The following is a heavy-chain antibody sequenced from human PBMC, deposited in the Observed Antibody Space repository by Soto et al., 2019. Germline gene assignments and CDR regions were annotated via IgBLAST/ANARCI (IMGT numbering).Heavy chain of an antibody. J-gene: IGHJ6*02. Sequence: QVQLVQSGAEVKKPGSSVKVSCKASGGTFSSYAISWVRQAPGQGLEWMGGIIPIFGTANYAQKFQGRVTITADESASTVYMELSSLRSEDPDVYYCARSISSEDIYYYGMNVWGQGSTGTVSS. D-gene: IGHD2-15*01. V-gene: IGHV1-69*12. CDR2: IIPIFGTA. CDR3: ARSISSEDIYYYGMNV. CDR1: GGTFSSYA.